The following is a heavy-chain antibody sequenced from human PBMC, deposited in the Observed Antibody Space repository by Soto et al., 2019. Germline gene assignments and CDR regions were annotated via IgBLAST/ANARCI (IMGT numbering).Heavy chain of an antibody. D-gene: IGHD5-12*01. J-gene: IGHJ5*02. CDR1: GFTFSSYA. CDR2: ISESGDNT. Sequence: EVQLLESGGGSVQPGGSLRLSCAASGFTFSSYAMTWARQAPGKGLEWVSGISESGDNTYYADSVKGRFSISRDDSKHTLYLQMNSLRVADTAVYYGTRGRGYGVPFDHWGQGTLVTVSS. CDR3: TRGRGYGVPFDH. V-gene: IGHV3-23*01.